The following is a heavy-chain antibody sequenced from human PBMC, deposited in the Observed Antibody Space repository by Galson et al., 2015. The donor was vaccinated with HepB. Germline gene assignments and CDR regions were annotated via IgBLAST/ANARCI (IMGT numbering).Heavy chain of an antibody. D-gene: IGHD2-15*01. CDR1: GYSFTSYW. V-gene: IGHV5-51*03. CDR3: ARLVNNLINCSGGSCYYFDY. J-gene: IGHJ4*02. CDR2: IYPGDSDT. Sequence: QSGAEVKKPGESLKISCTGSGYSFTSYWIGWVRQMPGKGLEWMGIIYPGDSDTRYSPSFQGQVTISADKSISTAYLQWSSLEASDTAMYYCARLVNNLINCSGGSCYYFDYWGQGTLVTVSS.